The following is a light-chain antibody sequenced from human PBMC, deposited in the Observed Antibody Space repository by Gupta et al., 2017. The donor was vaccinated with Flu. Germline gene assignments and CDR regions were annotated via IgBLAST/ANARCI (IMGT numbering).Light chain of an antibody. CDR3: AAWEDGRKGWV. J-gene: IGLJ2*01. Sequence: QCVLPQPPSASGTPGPRVTISCSGSSSNIGSNTVHWYQQLPGTAPRVLIYSDVLRPAGVPDRFSGAKSGTSAALAISGLQAEDEADYYCAAWEDGRKGWVFGGGTKLTVL. V-gene: IGLV1-44*01. CDR2: SDV. CDR1: SSNIGSNT.